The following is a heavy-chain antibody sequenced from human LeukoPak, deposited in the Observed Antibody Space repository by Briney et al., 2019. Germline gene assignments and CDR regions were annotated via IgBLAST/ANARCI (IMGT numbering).Heavy chain of an antibody. D-gene: IGHD5-18*01. Sequence: PGGSLRLSCAASGFTFSSYEMNWVRQPPGKGLEWIGEINHSGSTNYNPSLKSRVTISVDTSKNQFSLKLSSVTAADTAVYYCARARSGTAMVTIFYYYYYMDVWGKGTTVTVSS. CDR2: INHSGST. CDR1: GFTFSSYE. V-gene: IGHV4-34*01. J-gene: IGHJ6*03. CDR3: ARARSGTAMVTIFYYYYYMDV.